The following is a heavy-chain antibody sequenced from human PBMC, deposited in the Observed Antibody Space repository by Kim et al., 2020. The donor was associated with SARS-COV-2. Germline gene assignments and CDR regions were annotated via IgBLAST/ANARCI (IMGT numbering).Heavy chain of an antibody. J-gene: IGHJ3*02. V-gene: IGHV4-39*01. CDR3: ARPLGSGWADAFDI. Sequence: NPSLKSRVTISVDTSKNQFSLKLSSVTAADTAVYYCARPLGSGWADAFDIWGQGTMVTVSS. D-gene: IGHD6-19*01.